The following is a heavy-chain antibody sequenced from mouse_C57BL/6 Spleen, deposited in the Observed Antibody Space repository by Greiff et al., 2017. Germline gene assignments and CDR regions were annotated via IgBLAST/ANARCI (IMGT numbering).Heavy chain of an antibody. D-gene: IGHD1-1*01. V-gene: IGHV1-7*01. J-gene: IGHJ2*01. CDR2: INPSSGYT. CDR1: GYTFTSYW. Sequence: VQLQQSGAELAKPGASVKLSCKASGYTFTSYWMHWVKQRPGQGLEWIGYINPSSGYTKYNQKFKDKATLTADKSSSTAYMQLSSLTYEDAAGYYCARRDYGSSYGDYWGQGTTLAVSS. CDR3: ARRDYGSSYGDY.